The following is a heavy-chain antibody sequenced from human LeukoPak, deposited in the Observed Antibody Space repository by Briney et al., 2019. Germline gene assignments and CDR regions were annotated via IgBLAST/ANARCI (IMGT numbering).Heavy chain of an antibody. CDR2: IYSGGST. D-gene: IGHD6-19*01. V-gene: IGHV3-53*01. J-gene: IGHJ6*02. CDR3: AAPVPGRYSSGWENYYYYGMDV. Sequence: PGGSLRLSCAASGFTVSSNYMSWVRQAPGKGLEWVSVIYSGGSTYYADSVKGRFTISRDNSKNTLYLQMNSLRAEDTAVYYCAAPVPGRYSSGWENYYYYGMDVWGQGTTVTVSS. CDR1: GFTVSSNY.